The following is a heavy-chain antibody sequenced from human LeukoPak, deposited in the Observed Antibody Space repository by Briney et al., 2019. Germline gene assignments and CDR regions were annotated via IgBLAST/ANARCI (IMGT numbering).Heavy chain of an antibody. Sequence: WASVKVSCKTFGDTFSYHSISWVRQAPGQGLQWLGGIIPHVGSPRYTERLQDRITITADESTTTAYLELSSLRSDDTAVYYCARSPLILTGENFDYWGQGTLVTVSS. V-gene: IGHV1-69*13. CDR1: GDTFSYHS. CDR3: ARSPLILTGENFDY. CDR2: IIPHVGSP. D-gene: IGHD3-9*01. J-gene: IGHJ4*02.